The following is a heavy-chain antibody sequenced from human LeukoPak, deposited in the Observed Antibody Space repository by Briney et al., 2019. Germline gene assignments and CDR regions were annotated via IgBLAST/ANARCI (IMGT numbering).Heavy chain of an antibody. CDR3: AKGFCSDTSCYSGLD. CDR1: GFIFSNYG. CDR2: IRYDSSTK. Sequence: GGSLRLSCAASGFIFSNYGIHWVRQAPGKGLEWVALIRYDSSTKYYTESVKGRFTISRDNSQNTLYLQMNSLRAEDTAVYYCAKGFCSDTSCYSGLDWGQGTLVTVSS. J-gene: IGHJ4*02. V-gene: IGHV3-30*02. D-gene: IGHD2-2*01.